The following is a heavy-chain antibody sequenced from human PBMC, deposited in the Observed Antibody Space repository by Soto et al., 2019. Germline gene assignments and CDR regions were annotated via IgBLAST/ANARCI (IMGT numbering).Heavy chain of an antibody. CDR3: VRRLVSTISYYGTDV. J-gene: IGHJ6*02. Sequence: QVQLVESVGGVVQPGRFLRLSCAVSGFTFSRYAMHWIRQARGKGLEWLAFISYDGVKTGNADPVKGRFSISRDNSKNTLYLHMNSLRAEDTAVYYCVRRLVSTISYYGTDVWGQGTTVTVSS. CDR2: ISYDGVKT. D-gene: IGHD5-12*01. V-gene: IGHV3-30-3*01. CDR1: GFTFSRYA.